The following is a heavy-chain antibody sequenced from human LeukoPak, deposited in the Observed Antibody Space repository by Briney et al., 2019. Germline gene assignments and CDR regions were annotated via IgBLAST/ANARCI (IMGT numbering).Heavy chain of an antibody. D-gene: IGHD3-3*01. J-gene: IGHJ5*02. Sequence: SVKVSCKASGGTFSSYAISWVRQAPGQGLEWMGRIIPIFGTANYAQKFQGRVTITADESTSTAYMELSSLRSEDTAVYYCATTGDAIFGVVINGFDPWGQGTLVTVSS. CDR3: ATTGDAIFGVVINGFDP. CDR1: GGTFSSYA. CDR2: IIPIFGTA. V-gene: IGHV1-69*13.